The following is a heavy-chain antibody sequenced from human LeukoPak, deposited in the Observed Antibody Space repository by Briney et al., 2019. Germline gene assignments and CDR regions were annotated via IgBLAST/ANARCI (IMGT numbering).Heavy chain of an antibody. Sequence: PGGSLRLSCAASGFTFSSQAMSWVRQAPGKGLEWLSSISGSGVGTYYADSVKGRFTISRDNSVNALYLQMNSLRDEDTALYYCAKYRCGGDHCFPRGHSSYGMDVWGHGTTVTVSS. CDR3: AKYRCGGDHCFPRGHSSYGMDV. CDR2: ISGSGVGT. CDR1: GFTFSSQA. J-gene: IGHJ6*02. D-gene: IGHD2-21*01. V-gene: IGHV3-23*01.